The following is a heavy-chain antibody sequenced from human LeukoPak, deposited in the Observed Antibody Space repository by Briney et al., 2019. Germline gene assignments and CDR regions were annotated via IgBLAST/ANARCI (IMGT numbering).Heavy chain of an antibody. CDR3: ARGNYYGSGAYYY. CDR2: TDPSGGST. Sequence: ASVKVSCKASGYTFTSYYMHWVRQAPGQGLEWMGITDPSGGSTSYAQKFQGRVTMTRDTSTSTAYMELRSLTSDDTAVYYCARGNYYGSGAYYYWGRGTLVTVSS. J-gene: IGHJ4*02. V-gene: IGHV1-46*01. CDR1: GYTFTSYY. D-gene: IGHD3-10*01.